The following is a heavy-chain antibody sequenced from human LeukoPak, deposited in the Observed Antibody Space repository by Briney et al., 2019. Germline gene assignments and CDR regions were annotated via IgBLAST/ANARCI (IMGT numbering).Heavy chain of an antibody. Sequence: SGTLSLTCTVSGDSINSLDLWSWVRQPPGKGLEWIGEMYLSGTTHFNPSVKSRVTISIDKSKNQFFLNLSSVTAADTAVYYCAGLVGRYSSGLYYYYFDYWGQGTLVTVSS. CDR3: AGLVGRYSSGLYYYYFDY. D-gene: IGHD3-22*01. V-gene: IGHV4-4*02. CDR1: GDSINSLDL. J-gene: IGHJ4*02. CDR2: MYLSGTT.